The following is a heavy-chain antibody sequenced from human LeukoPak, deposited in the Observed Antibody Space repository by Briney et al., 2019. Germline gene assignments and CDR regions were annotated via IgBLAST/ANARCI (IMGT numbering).Heavy chain of an antibody. CDR3: ARVHTTVTTYYFDY. D-gene: IGHD4-17*01. CDR1: GGSVSSGSYY. CDR2: IYYSGST. Sequence: SETLSLTCTVSGGSVSSGSYYWSWIRQPPGKGLEWIGYIYYSGSTNYNPSLKSRVTISVDTSNNQFSLKLSSVTAADTAVYYCARVHTTVTTYYFDYWGQGTLVTVSS. V-gene: IGHV4-61*01. J-gene: IGHJ4*02.